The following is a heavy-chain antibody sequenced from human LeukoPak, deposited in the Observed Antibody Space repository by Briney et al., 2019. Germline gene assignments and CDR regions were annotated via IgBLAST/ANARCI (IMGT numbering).Heavy chain of an antibody. Sequence: ASVKVSCKASGYTFATYHIHWVRQAPGQGLEWMGIINPSSGGTTYAQKFQGRVTMTRDTSTSTLYMELSSLRSEDTAVCYCARVVVRGVYYMDVWGKGTTVTVSS. V-gene: IGHV1-46*01. CDR1: GYTFATYH. D-gene: IGHD3-10*01. CDR3: ARVVVRGVYYMDV. CDR2: INPSSGGT. J-gene: IGHJ6*03.